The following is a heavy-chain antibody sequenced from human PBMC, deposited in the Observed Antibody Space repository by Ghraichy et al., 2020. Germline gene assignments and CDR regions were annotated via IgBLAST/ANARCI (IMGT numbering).Heavy chain of an antibody. D-gene: IGHD2-2*01. J-gene: IGHJ4*02. V-gene: IGHV4-4*09. CDR3: ARRILVEDYFDF. CDR1: GASILTYY. CDR2: VYTTVDA. Sequence: SQTLSLTCTVSGASILTYYWSWFRQSPGKGLEWIGHVYTTVDAKYNPSLKSRVTLSVDTSNSQFSLRLTSVTAADTAFYYCARRILVEDYFDFWGQGMLVTVSS.